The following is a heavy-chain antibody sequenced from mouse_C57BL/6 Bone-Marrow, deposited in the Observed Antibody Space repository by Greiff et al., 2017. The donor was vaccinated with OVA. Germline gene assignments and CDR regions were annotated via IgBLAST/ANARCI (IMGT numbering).Heavy chain of an antibody. CDR2: IHPNSGST. J-gene: IGHJ1*03. CDR3: ARFYYGSSYRYCDV. V-gene: IGHV1-64*01. CDR1: GYTFTSYW. Sequence: QVQLQQPGAELVKPGASVKLSCKASGYTFTSYWMHWVKQRPGQGLEWIGMIHPNSGSTNYNEKFKSKATLTVDKSSSTAYMQLSSLTSEDCAGDYCARFYYGSSYRYCDVWGTGTTVTVSS. D-gene: IGHD1-1*01.